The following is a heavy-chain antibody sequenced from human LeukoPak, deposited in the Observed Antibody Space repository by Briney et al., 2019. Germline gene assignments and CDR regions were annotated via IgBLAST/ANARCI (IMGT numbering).Heavy chain of an antibody. J-gene: IGHJ4*02. Sequence: GGSVRLSCAASGFTFSSYSMNWVRQAPGKGLEWVSSISSSSSYIYYADSVKGRFTISRDNAKNSLYLQMNSLRAEDTAVYYCVKERGGLFDYWGQGTLVTVSS. V-gene: IGHV3-21*01. CDR3: VKERGGLFDY. CDR1: GFTFSSYS. D-gene: IGHD3-16*01. CDR2: ISSSSSYI.